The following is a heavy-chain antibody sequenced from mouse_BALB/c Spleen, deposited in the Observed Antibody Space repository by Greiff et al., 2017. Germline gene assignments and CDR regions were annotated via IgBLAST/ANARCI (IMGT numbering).Heavy chain of an antibody. CDR3: ARGGTTVVATRYFDV. Sequence: EVKLVESGPGLVKPSQSLSLTCTVTGYSITSDYAWNWIRQFPGNKLEWMGYISYSGSTSYNPSLKSRISITRDTSKNQFFLQLNSVTTEDTATYYCARGGTTVVATRYFDVWGAGTTVTVSS. CDR1: GYSITSDYA. CDR2: ISYSGST. J-gene: IGHJ1*01. D-gene: IGHD1-1*01. V-gene: IGHV3-2*02.